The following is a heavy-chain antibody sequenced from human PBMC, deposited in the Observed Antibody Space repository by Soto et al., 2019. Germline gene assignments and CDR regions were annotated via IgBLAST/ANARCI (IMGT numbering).Heavy chain of an antibody. CDR3: ARAGVAATLAVGY. CDR1: GGSISSGGYY. V-gene: IGHV4-31*03. J-gene: IGHJ4*02. CDR2: IYYSGST. D-gene: IGHD2-15*01. Sequence: SETLSLTCTVSGGSISSGGYYWSWIRQHPGKGLEWIGYIYYSGSTYYNPSPKSRVTISVDTSKNQFSLKLSSVTAADTAVYYCARAGVAATLAVGYWGQGTLVTVSS.